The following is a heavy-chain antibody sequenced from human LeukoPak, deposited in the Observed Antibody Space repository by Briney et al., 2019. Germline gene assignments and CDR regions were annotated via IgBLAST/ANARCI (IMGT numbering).Heavy chain of an antibody. D-gene: IGHD1-26*01. J-gene: IGHJ6*03. CDR2: INWNGGST. Sequence: RPGGSLRLSCAASGFTFDDYGMSWVRQAPGKGLEWVSGINWNGGSTGYADSVKGRFTISRDNAKNSLYLQMNRLRAEDTALYYCARMVGSSYYYYYMDVWGKGTTVTVSS. CDR1: GFTFDDYG. V-gene: IGHV3-20*04. CDR3: ARMVGSSYYYYYMDV.